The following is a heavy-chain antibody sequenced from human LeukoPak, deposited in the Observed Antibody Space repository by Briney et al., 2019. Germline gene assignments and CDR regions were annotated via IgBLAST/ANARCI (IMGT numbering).Heavy chain of an antibody. V-gene: IGHV4-59*01. J-gene: IGHJ5*02. Sequence: SETLSLTCAVYGGSFSGYYWSWIRQPPGKGLEWIGYIYYSGSTNYNPSLKSRVTISVDTSKNQFSLKLSSVTAADTAVYYCARVGSGWYENWFDPWGQGTLVTVSS. CDR3: ARVGSGWYENWFDP. D-gene: IGHD6-19*01. CDR2: IYYSGST. CDR1: GGSFSGYY.